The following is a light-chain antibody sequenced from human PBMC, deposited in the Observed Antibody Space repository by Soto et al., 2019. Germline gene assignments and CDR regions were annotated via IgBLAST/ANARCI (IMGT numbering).Light chain of an antibody. V-gene: IGKV1-39*01. CDR3: QQSYSTPRT. CDR2: AAS. J-gene: IGKJ1*01. CDR1: QSISSY. Sequence: DIQMTQSPSSLSASVGDRVTITCRASQSISSYLNWYQQKPGKAPKLLIYAASSLQSGVPSRFSGSGSGTAFTLTISSLQPEEFATYYCQQSYSTPRTFGQGTKVYIK.